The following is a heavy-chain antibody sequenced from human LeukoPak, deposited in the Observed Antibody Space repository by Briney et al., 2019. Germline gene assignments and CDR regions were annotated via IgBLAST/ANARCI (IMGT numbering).Heavy chain of an antibody. CDR1: GLPFSSYA. Sequence: GGSLRLSCAASGLPFSSYAMRWVRQAPGKGLEWVSAISGSGGSTYYEDSVKGRCTISRDNSNNPLFLQLNGLGAEGTACYYGAQPIAAPGREEHEDEYFHYWGQGTLVTV. D-gene: IGHD6-13*01. CDR3: AQPIAAPGREEHEDEYFHY. V-gene: IGHV3-23*01. CDR2: ISGSGGST. J-gene: IGHJ4*02.